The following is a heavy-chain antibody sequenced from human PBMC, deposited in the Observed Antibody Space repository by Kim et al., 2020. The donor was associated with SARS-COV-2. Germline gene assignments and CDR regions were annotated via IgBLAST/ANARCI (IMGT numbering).Heavy chain of an antibody. CDR2: IYYSGST. CDR1: GGSISSGGYY. Sequence: SETLSLTCTVSGGSISSGGYYWSWIRQHPGKGLEWIGYIYYSGSTYYNPSLKSRVTISVDTSKNQFSLKLSSVTAADTAVYYCARVDILTGYFFDYWGQGTLVTVSS. CDR3: ARVDILTGYFFDY. D-gene: IGHD3-9*01. J-gene: IGHJ4*02. V-gene: IGHV4-31*03.